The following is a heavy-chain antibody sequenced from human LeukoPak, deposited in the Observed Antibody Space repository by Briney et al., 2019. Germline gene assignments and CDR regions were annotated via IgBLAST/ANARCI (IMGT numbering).Heavy chain of an antibody. J-gene: IGHJ4*02. V-gene: IGHV4-34*01. CDR2: INHSGSI. Sequence: PSETLSLTCAVYGGSFSGYYWSWIRQSPGKGLEWIGEINHSGSINYNPSLKSRVTISLDTSKNQFSLKLSSVTAADTAVYYCARGSRWELPLDYWGQGTLVTVSS. D-gene: IGHD1-26*01. CDR1: GGSFSGYY. CDR3: ARGSRWELPLDY.